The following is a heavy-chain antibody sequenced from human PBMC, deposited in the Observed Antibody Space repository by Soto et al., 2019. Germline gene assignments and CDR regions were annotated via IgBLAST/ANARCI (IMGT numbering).Heavy chain of an antibody. D-gene: IGHD4-17*01. J-gene: IGHJ4*02. CDR3: AKEKYYGGNFLNFDY. Sequence: GGSLRLSCAASGFTFSSYGMHWVRQAPGKGLEWVAVISYDGSNKYYADSVKGRFTISRDNSKNTPYLQMNSLRAEDTAVYYCAKEKYYGGNFLNFDYWGQGTLVTVSS. CDR2: ISYDGSNK. V-gene: IGHV3-30*18. CDR1: GFTFSSYG.